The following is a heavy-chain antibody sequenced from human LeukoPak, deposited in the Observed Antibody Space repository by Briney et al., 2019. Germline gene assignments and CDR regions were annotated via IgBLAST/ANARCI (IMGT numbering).Heavy chain of an antibody. V-gene: IGHV3-23*01. CDR1: GFTFSSYA. CDR2: ISGSGSNT. Sequence: GGSLRLSCAASGFTFSSYAMSWVRQAPGNGLEWVSVISGSGSNTYYADSVKGRFSISRDNSKNTLYLQMNNLRAEDTAVYYCAREASILDYWGQGALVTVSS. J-gene: IGHJ4*02. CDR3: AREASILDY.